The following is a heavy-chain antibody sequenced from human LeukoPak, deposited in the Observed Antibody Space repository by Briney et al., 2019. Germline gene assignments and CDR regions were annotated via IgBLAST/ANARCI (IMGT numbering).Heavy chain of an antibody. V-gene: IGHV1-46*01. CDR2: INPSGGST. Sequence: GASVKVSCKASGYTFTSYYMHWVRQAPGQGLEWMGIINPSGGSTSYAQKFQGRVTMTRDTSTSTAYMELRSLRSDDTALYFCARDWGSIKVIADYWGQGTLVTVSS. CDR1: GYTFTSYY. D-gene: IGHD7-27*01. CDR3: ARDWGSIKVIADY. J-gene: IGHJ4*02.